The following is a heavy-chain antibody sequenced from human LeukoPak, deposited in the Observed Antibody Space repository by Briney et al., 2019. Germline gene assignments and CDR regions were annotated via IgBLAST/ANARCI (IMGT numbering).Heavy chain of an antibody. Sequence: GGSLRLSCAASGFTVSSNYMSWVRQAPGKGLEWVSAIYSGGSTYYADSVKGRFTISRDNSKNTLYLQMNSLRAEDTAVYYCARGSVTTGPFGMDVWGQGTTVTVSS. D-gene: IGHD5-18*01. J-gene: IGHJ6*02. CDR2: IYSGGST. CDR3: ARGSVTTGPFGMDV. V-gene: IGHV3-66*01. CDR1: GFTVSSNY.